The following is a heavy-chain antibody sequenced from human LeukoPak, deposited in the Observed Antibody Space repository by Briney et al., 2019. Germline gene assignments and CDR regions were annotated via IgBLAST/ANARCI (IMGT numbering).Heavy chain of an antibody. D-gene: IGHD3-22*01. CDR3: ARGYYDSSGYYAVDY. J-gene: IGHJ4*02. CDR2: INPSGGST. CDR1: GYTFTSYY. V-gene: IGHV1-46*01. Sequence: VSSVTVSCKASGYTFTSYYMHWVRQAAGQGVEWMGIINPSGGSTSYAQKFQGRVTMTRDTSTSTVYMELSSLRSEDTAVYYCARGYYDSSGYYAVDYWGQGTLVTVSS.